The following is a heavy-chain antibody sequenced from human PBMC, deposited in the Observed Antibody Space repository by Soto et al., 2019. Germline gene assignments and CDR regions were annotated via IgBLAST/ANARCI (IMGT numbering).Heavy chain of an antibody. D-gene: IGHD1-26*01. CDR3: ARSGSYLYYFDY. CDR1: GGTFSSYA. V-gene: IGHV1-69*13. J-gene: IGHJ4*02. Sequence: GASVKVSCKASGGTFSSYAISWLRQAPGQGLEWMGGIIPIFGTANYAQKFQGRVTITADESTSTAYMELSSLRSEDTAVYYCARSGSYLYYFDYWGQGTLVTVSS. CDR2: IIPIFGTA.